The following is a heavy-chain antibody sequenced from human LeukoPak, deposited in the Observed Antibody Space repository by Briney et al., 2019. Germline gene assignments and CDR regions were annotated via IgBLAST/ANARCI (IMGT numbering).Heavy chain of an antibody. CDR2: ISGSGDTT. CDR3: GKDRSFWNGADPDF. V-gene: IGHV3-23*01. J-gene: IGHJ4*02. Sequence: GGSLRLSCGASGFMFRNYAMTWVRQGPGKWLEWVAGISGSGDTTNYEESVRGRFTISRDNAQNMLYLEMNSLRGDDTAVYYCGKDRSFWNGADPDFWGQGTLVTVSS. D-gene: IGHD3-3*01. CDR1: GFMFRNYA.